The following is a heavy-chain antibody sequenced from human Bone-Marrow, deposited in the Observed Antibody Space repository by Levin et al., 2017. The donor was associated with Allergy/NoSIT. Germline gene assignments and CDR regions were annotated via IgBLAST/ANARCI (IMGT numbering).Heavy chain of an antibody. Sequence: SQTLSLTCAVYGGSFSGYYWSWIRQPPGKGLEWIGEINHSGSTNYNPSLKSRVTISVDTSKNQFSLKLSSVTAADTAVYYCARAHLNTIFGVVITPRGMDVWGQGTTVTVSS. J-gene: IGHJ6*02. D-gene: IGHD3-3*01. CDR2: INHSGST. CDR3: ARAHLNTIFGVVITPRGMDV. CDR1: GGSFSGYY. V-gene: IGHV4-34*01.